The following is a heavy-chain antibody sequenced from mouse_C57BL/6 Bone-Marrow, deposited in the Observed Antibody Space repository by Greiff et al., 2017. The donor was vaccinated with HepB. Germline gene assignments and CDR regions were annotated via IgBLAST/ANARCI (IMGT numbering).Heavy chain of an antibody. Sequence: QVQLQQPGAELVRPGTSVKLSCKASGYTFTSYWMHWVKQRPGQGLEWIGVIDPSDSYTNYNQKFKGKATLTVDTSSSTAYMQLRSLTSEDSAVYYCARGGVYYAMDYWGQGTSVTVSS. V-gene: IGHV1-59*01. CDR2: IDPSDSYT. CDR1: GYTFTSYW. CDR3: ARGGVYYAMDY. J-gene: IGHJ4*01.